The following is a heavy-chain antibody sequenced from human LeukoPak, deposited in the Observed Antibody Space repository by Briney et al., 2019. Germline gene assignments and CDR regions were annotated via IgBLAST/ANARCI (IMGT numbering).Heavy chain of an antibody. V-gene: IGHV3-74*03. CDR2: INTIGSST. CDR3: ARSNHADDF. CDR1: GFTFSDYW. J-gene: IGHJ4*02. D-gene: IGHD1-14*01. Sequence: GGSLRLSCAASGFTFSDYWMHSVRQVPGKGLVWVSRINTIGSSTTYADYVKGRFTISRGNAKNTLYLQMDSLRAEDTGVYYCARSNHADDFWGQGTLVTVSS.